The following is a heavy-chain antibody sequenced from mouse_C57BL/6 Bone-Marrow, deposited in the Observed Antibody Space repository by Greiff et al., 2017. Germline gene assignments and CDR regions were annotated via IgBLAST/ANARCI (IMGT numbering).Heavy chain of an antibody. Sequence: EVQLQQSGAELVRPGASVTLSCTASGFNIKDDYMHWVKQRPEQGLEWIGWIDPENGDTEYASKFQGKATITADTSSNTAYLQLSSLTSEDTAVYYCTTTGSMDYWGQGTSVTVSS. J-gene: IGHJ4*01. V-gene: IGHV14-4*01. D-gene: IGHD4-1*01. CDR3: TTTGSMDY. CDR1: GFNIKDDY. CDR2: IDPENGDT.